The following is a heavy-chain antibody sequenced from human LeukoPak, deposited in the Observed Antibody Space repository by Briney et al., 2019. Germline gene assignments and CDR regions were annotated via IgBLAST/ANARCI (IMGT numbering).Heavy chain of an antibody. D-gene: IGHD3-22*01. CDR3: VRYFYDTSGTYYPYFDY. CDR1: GGSISSSSYF. CDR2: ISYSGST. J-gene: IGHJ4*02. V-gene: IGHV4-39*01. Sequence: SETLSLTCTVSGGSISSSSYFWAWIRQPPGRGLEWIGSISYSGSTYSNPSLMSRVTISVDTSKNQFSLKLSSVTAADTAVFYCVRYFYDTSGTYYPYFDYWGQGTLVTVSS.